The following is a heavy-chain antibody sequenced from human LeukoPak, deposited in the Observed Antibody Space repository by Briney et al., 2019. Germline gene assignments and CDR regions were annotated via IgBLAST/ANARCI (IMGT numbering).Heavy chain of an antibody. CDR3: ARVPGGLEWADFDY. D-gene: IGHD3-3*01. J-gene: IGHJ4*02. Sequence: PGGSLRLSCAASGFTFPSYAMSWIRQAPEKGLNWVSAIDGNGGSAYYANSVKGRFTISRDNAKNSLYLQMSSLRAEDTAVYYCARVPGGLEWADFDYWGQGTLVTVSS. CDR2: IDGNGGSA. V-gene: IGHV3-23*01. CDR1: GFTFPSYA.